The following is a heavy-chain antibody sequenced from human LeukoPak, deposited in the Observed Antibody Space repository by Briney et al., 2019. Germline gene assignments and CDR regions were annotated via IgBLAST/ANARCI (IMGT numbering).Heavy chain of an antibody. J-gene: IGHJ6*02. V-gene: IGHV7-4-1*02. D-gene: IGHD6-19*01. CDR1: GYTFTSYA. CDR2: INTNTGNP. CDR3: ARVGGQWLDQSYGMDV. Sequence: ASVTVSFKASGYTFTSYAMNWVRQAPGQGLEWMGWINTNTGNPTYAQGFTGRFVFSLDTSVSTAYLQISSLKAEDTAVYYCARVGGQWLDQSYGMDVWGQGTTVTVSS.